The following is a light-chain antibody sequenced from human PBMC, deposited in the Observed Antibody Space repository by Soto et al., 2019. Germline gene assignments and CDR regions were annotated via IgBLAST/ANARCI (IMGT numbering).Light chain of an antibody. CDR3: SSYAGYTNVI. CDR2: EVS. J-gene: IGLJ2*01. Sequence: QSALTQPPSASGSPGQSVTISCTGSNSDVGYYNYVSWYQHDPGKAPKLLIHEVSKRPSGVPARFSGSKSGNTASLIISDLQTEDEAEYHCSSYAGYTNVIFGGGTKLTVL. CDR1: NSDVGYYNY. V-gene: IGLV2-8*01.